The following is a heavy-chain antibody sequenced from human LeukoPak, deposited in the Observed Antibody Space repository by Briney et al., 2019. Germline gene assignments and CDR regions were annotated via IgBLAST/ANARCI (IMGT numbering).Heavy chain of an antibody. CDR1: GDYW. D-gene: IGHD2/OR15-2a*01. CDR2: NSDGSWT. Sequence: GGSLRLSCAASGDYWMHWVRQAPGKGLVWVSHNSDGSWTSYADSVKGRFTISKDNAKNTVYLQMNSLRAEDTAVYYCVSFYETYWGRGTLVTVSS. J-gene: IGHJ4*02. CDR3: VSFYETY. V-gene: IGHV3-74*01.